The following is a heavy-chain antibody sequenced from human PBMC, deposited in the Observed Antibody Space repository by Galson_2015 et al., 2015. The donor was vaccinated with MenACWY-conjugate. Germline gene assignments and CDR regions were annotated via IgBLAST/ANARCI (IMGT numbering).Heavy chain of an antibody. CDR2: IWFTGKNE. Sequence: SLRLSCAASGFSFRNYAMHWVRHAPGKGLEWAAGIWFTGKNEYYADSVKGRFIISRDNSNSTLFLQTNSLRAEDTSVYYCARDYYDPLSAQYMDVWGKGTTVTVSS. CDR1: GFSFRNYA. V-gene: IGHV3-33*01. J-gene: IGHJ6*03. D-gene: IGHD3-3*01. CDR3: ARDYYDPLSAQYMDV.